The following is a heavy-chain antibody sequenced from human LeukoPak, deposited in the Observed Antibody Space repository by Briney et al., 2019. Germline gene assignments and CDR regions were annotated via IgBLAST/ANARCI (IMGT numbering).Heavy chain of an antibody. J-gene: IGHJ4*02. CDR2: IKQDGREK. V-gene: IGHV3-7*01. CDR3: ASLYYDILTGYSYYFDY. D-gene: IGHD3-9*01. Sequence: GGSLRLSCAASGFTFSNYWMSWVRQAPGKGLEWVANIKQDGREKYYVDSVKGRFTISRDNAKNSLYLQMNSLRAEDTAVYYCASLYYDILTGYSYYFDYWGQGTLVTVSS. CDR1: GFTFSNYW.